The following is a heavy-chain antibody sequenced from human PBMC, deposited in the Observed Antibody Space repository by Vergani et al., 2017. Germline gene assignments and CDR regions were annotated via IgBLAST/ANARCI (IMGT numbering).Heavy chain of an antibody. CDR3: ARHTLWSYGY. CDR1: GGSISSSSYY. V-gene: IGHV4-39*01. Sequence: QVQLQESGPGLVKPSQTLSLTCTVSGGSISSSSYYWGWIRQPPGKGLEWIGSISYSGSTYYNPSLKSRVTISVDTSKNQFSLKLSSVTAADTAVYYCARHTLWSYGYWGQGTLVTVSS. CDR2: ISYSGST. D-gene: IGHD3-10*01. J-gene: IGHJ4*02.